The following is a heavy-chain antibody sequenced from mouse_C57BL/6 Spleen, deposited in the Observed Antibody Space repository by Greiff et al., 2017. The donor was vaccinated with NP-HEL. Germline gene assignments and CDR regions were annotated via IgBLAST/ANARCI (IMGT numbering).Heavy chain of an antibody. CDR3: VRGDGGMDY. CDR1: GFSFNTYA. D-gene: IGHD3-3*01. J-gene: IGHJ4*01. V-gene: IGHV10-1*01. Sequence: EVKLVESGGGLVQPKGSLKLSCAASGFSFNTYAMNWVRQAPGKGLEWVARIRSKSNNYATYYAVSVKYRFTISRDMSERMLYLQMNNLKTEDTAMYYCVRGDGGMDYWGQGTSVTVSS. CDR2: IRSKSNNYAT.